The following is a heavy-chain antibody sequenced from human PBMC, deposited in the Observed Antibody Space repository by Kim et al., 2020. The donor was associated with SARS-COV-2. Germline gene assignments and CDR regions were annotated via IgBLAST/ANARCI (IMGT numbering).Heavy chain of an antibody. J-gene: IGHJ4*02. CDR3: ASKDRWTGYYS. D-gene: IGHD3-9*01. Sequence: TNYNRSLKSRVTISVDTSKNQFSLKLSSVTDADTAVYYCASKDRWTGYYSWGQGTLVTVSS. V-gene: IGHV4-34*01. CDR2: T.